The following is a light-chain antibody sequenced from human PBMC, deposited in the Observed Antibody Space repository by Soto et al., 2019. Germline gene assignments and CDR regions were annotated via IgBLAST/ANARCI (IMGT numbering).Light chain of an antibody. J-gene: IGKJ1*01. Sequence: DIQMTQSPSTLSASVGDRVTITCRASQDIGPWLAWYQQKPGKALKLLISDAASLQSGVPSRFSGDRSGTEFTLTINRRQAEDVATYFCQQFRNSWTFGQGTRVEIK. CDR2: DAA. CDR1: QDIGPW. V-gene: IGKV1-5*01. CDR3: QQFRNSWT.